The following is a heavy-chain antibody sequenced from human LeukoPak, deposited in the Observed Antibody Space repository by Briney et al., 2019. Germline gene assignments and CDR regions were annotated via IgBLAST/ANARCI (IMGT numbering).Heavy chain of an antibody. CDR2: ISGNDGST. D-gene: IGHD4-17*01. J-gene: IGHJ4*02. CDR3: ARRSVTTFDY. V-gene: IGHV3-23*01. CDR1: GFTISSYV. Sequence: GTLRLSCAASGFTISSYVLSWVRQAPGKGLEWVSLISGNDGSTYYADSVKGRFTISRDNSKNTLYLQMSSLRADDTAVYYCARRSVTTFDYWGQGTLVTVSS.